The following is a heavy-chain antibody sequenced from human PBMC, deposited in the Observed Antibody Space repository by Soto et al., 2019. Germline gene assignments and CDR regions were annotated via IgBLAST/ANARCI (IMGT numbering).Heavy chain of an antibody. CDR1: GFTFSSYV. V-gene: IGHV3-74*01. Sequence: GGSLRLSCAASGFTFSSYVMHWVRQAPGKGLVSVSRINADGSTTNYADSVKGRFTISRDNAKNTLYLQMDSLRAEDTAVYFCARGGLEGGSWGQGTLVTVSS. J-gene: IGHJ5*02. CDR3: ARGGLEGGS. D-gene: IGHD5-12*01. CDR2: INADGSTT.